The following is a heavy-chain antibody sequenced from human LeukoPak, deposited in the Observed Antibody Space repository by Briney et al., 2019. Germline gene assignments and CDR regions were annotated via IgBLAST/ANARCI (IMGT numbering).Heavy chain of an antibody. V-gene: IGHV1-69*05. D-gene: IGHD1-26*01. Sequence: PVKVSCKASGGTFSSYAISWVRQAPGQGLEWMGRIIPIFGTANYAQKFQGRVTITTDESTSTAYMELSSLRSEDTAVYYCARDHSGSPRGYYYMDVWGKGATVTVSS. CDR1: GGTFSSYA. CDR3: ARDHSGSPRGYYYMDV. J-gene: IGHJ6*03. CDR2: IIPIFGTA.